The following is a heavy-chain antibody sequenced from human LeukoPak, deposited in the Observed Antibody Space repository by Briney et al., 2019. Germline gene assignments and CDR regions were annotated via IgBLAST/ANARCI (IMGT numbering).Heavy chain of an antibody. CDR3: ARGPRSYLDY. V-gene: IGHV4-34*01. CDR1: GGSFSGYY. CDR2: INHSGST. J-gene: IGHJ4*02. Sequence: SETLSLTCAVYGGSFSGYYWSWIRQPPGKGLEWIGEINHSGSTNYNPSLKSRVTISVDTFKNQFSLKLSSVTAADTAVYYCARGPRSYLDYWGQGTLVTVSS.